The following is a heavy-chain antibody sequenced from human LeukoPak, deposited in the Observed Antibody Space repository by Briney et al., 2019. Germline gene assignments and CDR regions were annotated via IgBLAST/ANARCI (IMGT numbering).Heavy chain of an antibody. Sequence: SETLSLTCTVSGASISSYYWSWIRQPPGKGLEWIGYIYYSGSTNYNPSLKSRVTISVDTSKNQFSLKLSSVTAADTAVYCARSRSSSWFLFDYWGQGTLVTVSS. V-gene: IGHV4-59*01. D-gene: IGHD6-13*01. J-gene: IGHJ4*02. CDR3: ARSRSSSWFLFDY. CDR1: GASISSYY. CDR2: IYYSGST.